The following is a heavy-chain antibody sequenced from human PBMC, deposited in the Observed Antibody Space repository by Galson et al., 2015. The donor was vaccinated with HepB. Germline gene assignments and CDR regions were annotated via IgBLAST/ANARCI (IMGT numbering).Heavy chain of an antibody. CDR1: GLTFSSDW. CDR3: AREGGIGGAFDI. V-gene: IGHV3-7*03. J-gene: IGHJ3*02. CDR2: IKQDGSEK. Sequence: SLRLSCAASGLTFSSDWMSWVRQAPGKGLEWVANIKQDGSEKYYVDSVKGRSTISRDNAKNSLYLHMNSLIAEATAVYYWAREGGIGGAFDIWGQGTMVTVSS. D-gene: IGHD1-26*01.